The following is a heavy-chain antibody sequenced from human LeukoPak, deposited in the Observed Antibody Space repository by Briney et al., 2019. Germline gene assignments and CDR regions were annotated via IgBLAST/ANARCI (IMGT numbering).Heavy chain of an antibody. Sequence: PSETLSLTCTASGGSISSYYWSWIRQPPGKGLEWIGYIYYSGSTNYNPSLKSRVTISVDTSKNQFSLKLSSVTAADTAVYYCARGAHYYDPLTNWFDPWGQGTLVTVSS. CDR3: ARGAHYYDPLTNWFDP. CDR1: GGSISSYY. D-gene: IGHD3-22*01. CDR2: IYYSGST. J-gene: IGHJ5*02. V-gene: IGHV4-59*01.